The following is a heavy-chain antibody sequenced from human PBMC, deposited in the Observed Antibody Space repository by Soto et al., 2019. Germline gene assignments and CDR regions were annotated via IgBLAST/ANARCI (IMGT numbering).Heavy chain of an antibody. V-gene: IGHV1-69*13. J-gene: IGHJ4*02. CDR3: ARGYVTNYYDSSGYYFDY. CDR2: IIPIFGTA. Sequence: ASVKVSCKASGGTFSSYAISWVRQAPGQGLEWMGGIIPIFGTANYAQKFQGRVTITADESTSTAYVELSSLRSEDTAVYYCARGYVTNYYDSSGYYFDYWGQGTLVTISS. D-gene: IGHD3-22*01. CDR1: GGTFSSYA.